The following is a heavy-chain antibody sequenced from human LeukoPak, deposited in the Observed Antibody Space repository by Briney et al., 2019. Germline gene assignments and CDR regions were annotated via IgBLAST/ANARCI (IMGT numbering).Heavy chain of an antibody. V-gene: IGHV4-59*01. J-gene: IGHJ4*02. CDR3: ARDKAHSYGRYFDP. CDR1: GDAISTDY. D-gene: IGHD5-18*01. CDR2: ISYGTT. Sequence: SETLSLTCTVSGDAISTDYWNWIRQTPGKGLEWIGYISYGTTDYNPSLKSRVTISVDTSKNEFSLKLSSVTAADTAVYYCARDKAHSYGRYFDPWSQGTRVIVSS.